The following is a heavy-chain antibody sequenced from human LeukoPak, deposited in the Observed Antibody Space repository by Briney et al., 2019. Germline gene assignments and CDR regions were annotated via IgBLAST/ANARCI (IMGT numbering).Heavy chain of an antibody. CDR1: GFTFSSYA. V-gene: IGHV3-64D*06. CDR3: AKALSPVGMDV. Sequence: GGSLRLSCSASGFTFSSYAMHWVRQAPGKGLEYVSAISSNGGSTYYADSVKGRFTISRDNSKNTLYLQMSSLRAEDTAVYYCAKALSPVGMDVWGKGTTVTVSS. J-gene: IGHJ6*04. CDR2: ISSNGGST.